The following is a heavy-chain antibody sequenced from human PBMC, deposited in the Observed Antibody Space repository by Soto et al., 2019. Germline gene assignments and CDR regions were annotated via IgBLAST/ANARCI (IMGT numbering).Heavy chain of an antibody. Sequence: QITLKESGPTLVKPTQTLTLTCTFSGFSLSTSGVGVGWIRQPPGKALEWLALIYWDADKRYSPSLKSRLTITKDTSKNQVVLTMTNMDPVDTATYYCAHSIRFCSSNSCPNWFDPWGQGTLVTVSS. V-gene: IGHV2-5*02. CDR2: IYWDADK. CDR1: GFSLSTSGVG. CDR3: AHSIRFCSSNSCPNWFDP. J-gene: IGHJ5*02. D-gene: IGHD2-2*01.